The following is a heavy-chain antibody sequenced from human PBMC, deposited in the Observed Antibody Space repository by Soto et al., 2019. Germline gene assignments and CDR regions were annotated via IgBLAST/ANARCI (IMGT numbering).Heavy chain of an antibody. D-gene: IGHD3-9*01. CDR1: GFTFSSYA. V-gene: IGHV3-23*01. Sequence: EVQLLESGGGLVQPGGSLRLSCAASGFTFSSYAMSWVRQAPGKGLEWVSAISGSGGSTYYADSVKGRFTISRDNSKNTLYLQMNSLRAEDTAVYYCAKVFEEVLRYFDPRSHLVYWGQGTLVTVSS. J-gene: IGHJ4*02. CDR2: ISGSGGST. CDR3: AKVFEEVLRYFDPRSHLVY.